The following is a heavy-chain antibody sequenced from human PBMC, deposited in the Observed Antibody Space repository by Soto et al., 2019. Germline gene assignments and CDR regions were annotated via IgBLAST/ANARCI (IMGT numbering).Heavy chain of an antibody. V-gene: IGHV1-3*01. CDR1: GYTFTSYA. J-gene: IGHJ4*02. D-gene: IGHD2-2*01. CDR3: ARKVPAANGFDY. CDR2: INAGNGNT. Sequence: ASVKVSCKASGYTFTSYAMHWVRQAPGQRLEWMGWINAGNGNTKYSQKFQDRVTITRDTSASTAYMELSSLRSEDTAVYYCARKVPAANGFDYWGQGTLVTVSS.